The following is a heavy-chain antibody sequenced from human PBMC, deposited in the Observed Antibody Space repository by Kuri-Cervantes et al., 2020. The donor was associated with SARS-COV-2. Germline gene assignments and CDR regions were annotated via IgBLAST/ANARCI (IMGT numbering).Heavy chain of an antibody. D-gene: IGHD3-22*01. CDR1: GFTFSSYA. CDR3: ATLFDSSGFMFDY. J-gene: IGHJ4*02. Sequence: GESLKISCAASGFTFSSYAMSWVRQAPGKGLEWVSAISGSGGSTYYADSVKGRFTISRDNSKNTLYLQMNSLRAEDTAVYYCATLFDSSGFMFDYWGQGTLVTVSS. CDR2: ISGSGGST. V-gene: IGHV3-23*01.